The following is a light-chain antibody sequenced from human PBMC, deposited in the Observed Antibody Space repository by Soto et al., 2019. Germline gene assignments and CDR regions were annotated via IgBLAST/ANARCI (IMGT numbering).Light chain of an antibody. V-gene: IGLV2-14*01. CDR3: SSYTSATTDV. J-gene: IGLJ1*01. CDR2: DVS. Sequence: QSALTQPASVSGSPGQSITISCTGTSSDVGAYNYDSWYQQYPGEAPKVIIYDVSHRPAGVSNRFSGSKSGNTASLTISGLQTQDEADYYCSSYTSATTDVFGTGTKHTVL. CDR1: SSDVGAYNY.